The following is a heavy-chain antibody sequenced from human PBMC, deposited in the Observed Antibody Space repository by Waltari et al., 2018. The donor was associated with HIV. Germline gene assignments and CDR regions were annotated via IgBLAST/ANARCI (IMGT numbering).Heavy chain of an antibody. V-gene: IGHV1-18*01. CDR2: ISAYNGNT. CDR3: ARKVVVGATWWFDP. CDR1: GYTFTSYG. D-gene: IGHD1-26*01. Sequence: QVQLVQSGAEVKKQGASVKIACKDSGYTFTSYGIRWVRQAPGQGLEWMGWISAYNGNTNYAQKLQGRVTMTTDTSTSTAYMELRSLRSDDTAVYYCARKVVVGATWWFDPWGQGTLVTVSS. J-gene: IGHJ5*02.